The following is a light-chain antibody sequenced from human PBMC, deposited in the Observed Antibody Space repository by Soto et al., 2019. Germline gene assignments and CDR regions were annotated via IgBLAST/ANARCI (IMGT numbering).Light chain of an antibody. V-gene: IGKV1-5*01. CDR3: QQYNTYSS. CDR1: QSISNW. Sequence: DIQMTQFPSTLSASVRDRVTITCRASQSISNWLAWYQQKPGKTPKLLIYDASSLKSGVPSRFSGSGSGTEFTLTISSLQPDDVATYYCQQYNTYSSFGQGTKVE. J-gene: IGKJ2*01. CDR2: DAS.